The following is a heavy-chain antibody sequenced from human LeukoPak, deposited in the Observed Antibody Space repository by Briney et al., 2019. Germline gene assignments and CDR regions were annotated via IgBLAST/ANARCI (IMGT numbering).Heavy chain of an antibody. D-gene: IGHD3-22*01. CDR1: SESFSGYF. CDR3: ARSWYYYDSSGYRQDAFDI. J-gene: IGHJ3*02. CDR2: INYSGST. Sequence: SETLSLTCAIYSESFSGYFWSWIRQPPGKGLEWIGEINYSGSTNYNPSLKSRVTISVDTSKNQFSLKLSSVTAADTAVYYCARSWYYYDSSGYRQDAFDIWGQGTMVTVSS. V-gene: IGHV4-34*01.